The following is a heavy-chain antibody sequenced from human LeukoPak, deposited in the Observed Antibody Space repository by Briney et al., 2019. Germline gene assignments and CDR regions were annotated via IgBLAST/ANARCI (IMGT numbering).Heavy chain of an antibody. CDR1: GFPFSDFS. Sequence: GGSLRLSCATSGFPFSDFSMSWVRQAPGKGLEWISTTNSGGTSTYYAESVKGRFTISRDNSKNTLYLQMSSLRVEDTAVYYCAKQSYARSSWEGGPGTLVSVSS. V-gene: IGHV3-23*01. CDR2: TNSGGTST. CDR3: AKQSYARSSWE. D-gene: IGHD2-8*01. J-gene: IGHJ4*02.